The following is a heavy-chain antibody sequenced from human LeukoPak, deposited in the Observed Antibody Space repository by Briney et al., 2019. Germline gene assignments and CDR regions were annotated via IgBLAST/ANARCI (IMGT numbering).Heavy chain of an antibody. CDR1: GLTFEEYT. CDR2: NWHGTT. J-gene: IGHJ4*02. Sequence: GGSLRLSCAASGLTFEEYTMHWVRQAPGKTLEWVSLNWHGTTYYRDSLKGRFTISRDNSKDSLYLQINTLRSEDTGFYYCVKDLSYESSGSVFEYWGQGTLVTVSS. D-gene: IGHD3-22*01. V-gene: IGHV3-43*01. CDR3: VKDLSYESSGSVFEY.